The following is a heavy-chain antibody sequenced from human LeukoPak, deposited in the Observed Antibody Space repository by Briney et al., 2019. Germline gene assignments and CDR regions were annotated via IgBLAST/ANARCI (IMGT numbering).Heavy chain of an antibody. CDR2: ISRSGSTI. CDR3: ARVGLAAAGSGIDY. Sequence: GGSLRVSCAASGFTFSSYEMNWVRQAPGKGLEWVSYISRSGSTIYYADSVKGRFTISRDNAKNSLYLQMNSLRAEDTAVYYCARVGLAAAGSGIDYWGQGTLVTVSS. V-gene: IGHV3-48*03. D-gene: IGHD6-13*01. J-gene: IGHJ4*02. CDR1: GFTFSSYE.